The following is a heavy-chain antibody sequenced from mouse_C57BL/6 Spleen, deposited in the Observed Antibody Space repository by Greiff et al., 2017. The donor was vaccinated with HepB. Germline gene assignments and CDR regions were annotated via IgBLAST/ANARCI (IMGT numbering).Heavy chain of an antibody. CDR1: GFTFSSYT. CDR3: ARPDYGSSSFDY. V-gene: IGHV5-9*01. CDR2: ISGGGGNT. D-gene: IGHD1-1*01. J-gene: IGHJ2*01. Sequence: DVMLVESGGGLVKPGGSLKLSCAASGFTFSSYTMSWVRQTPEKRLEWVATISGGGGNTYYPDSVKGRFTISRDNAKNTLYLQMSSLRSEDTALYYCARPDYGSSSFDYWGQGTTLTVSS.